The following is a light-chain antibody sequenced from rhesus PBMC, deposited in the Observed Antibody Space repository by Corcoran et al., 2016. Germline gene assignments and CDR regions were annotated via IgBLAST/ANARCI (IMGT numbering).Light chain of an antibody. CDR1: QTINSY. J-gene: IGKJ1*01. Sequence: DIQMTQSPSSLSASVGDRVTITCRASQTINSYLAWYQQRPGKVPKLLIYAASSLESGVPSRFSGSGSGTEFTLTIHSLQPEDFSTYYCQQHNSHPWTFGQGTEVAIK. CDR2: AAS. CDR3: QQHNSHPWT. V-gene: IGKV1-44*02.